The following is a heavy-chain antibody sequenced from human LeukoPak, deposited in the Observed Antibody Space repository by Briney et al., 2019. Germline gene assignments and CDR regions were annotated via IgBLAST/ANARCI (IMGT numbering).Heavy chain of an antibody. CDR1: GGSISSGGYY. Sequence: SETLSLTCTVSGGSISSGGYYWSWIRQHPGKGLEWIGYIYYSGSTYYNPSLKSRVTISVDMSKNQFSLKLSSVTAADTAVYYCARSWTNYYFDFWGQGTLVTVSS. CDR3: ARSWTNYYFDF. D-gene: IGHD6-13*01. V-gene: IGHV4-31*03. J-gene: IGHJ4*02. CDR2: IYYSGST.